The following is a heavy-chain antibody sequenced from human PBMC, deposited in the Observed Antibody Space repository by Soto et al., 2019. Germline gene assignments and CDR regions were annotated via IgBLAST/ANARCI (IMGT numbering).Heavy chain of an antibody. CDR2: ISAYNGNT. D-gene: IGHD3-22*01. J-gene: IGHJ4*02. CDR3: ARDSGYDRSGYSPFDY. Sequence: ASVKVSCKASGYTFTSYGISWVRQAPGQGLEWMGWISAYNGNTNYAQKLQGRVTMTSHTSISTAYMELSSLRSDDAAVYFCARDSGYDRSGYSPFDYWGQGTLVTVSS. CDR1: GYTFTSYG. V-gene: IGHV1-18*04.